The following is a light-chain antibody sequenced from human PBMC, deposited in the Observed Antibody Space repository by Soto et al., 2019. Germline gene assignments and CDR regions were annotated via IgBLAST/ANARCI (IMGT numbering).Light chain of an antibody. V-gene: IGKV1-6*01. CDR1: RDVGSD. J-gene: IGKJ1*01. CDR2: AAS. CDR3: LQDYGDSWT. Sequence: TQMTQSPLSLSASVGEKIIITCRASRDVGSDVSWYQQKPGQAPKLVIYAASNLYTGVPSRFIGRRSGTEFTLTISSLQPEDFASYYCLQDYGDSWTFGQGTKVEIE.